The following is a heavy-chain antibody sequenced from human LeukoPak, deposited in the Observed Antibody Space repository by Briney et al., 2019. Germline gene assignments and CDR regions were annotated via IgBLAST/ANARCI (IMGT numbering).Heavy chain of an antibody. D-gene: IGHD1-1*01. V-gene: IGHV3-7*01. CDR3: ATPTAGTWHFDY. J-gene: IGHJ4*02. Sequence: GSLKLSCAASGFPFSSYLITWVRQAPGEGLEWVANIKQDASERYYVDSVKGRFTISRDNAKNSLYLQMNSLRAEDTAVSYCATPTAGTWHFDYWGQGTLVTVSS. CDR2: IKQDASER. CDR1: GFPFSSYL.